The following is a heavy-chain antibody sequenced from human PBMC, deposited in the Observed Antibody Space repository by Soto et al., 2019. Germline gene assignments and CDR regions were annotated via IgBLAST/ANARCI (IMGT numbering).Heavy chain of an antibody. CDR3: ARIVISGYYYYMDV. CDR1: GGSISSGGYY. J-gene: IGHJ6*03. Sequence: SETLSLTCTVSGGSISSGGYYWSWIRQHPGKGLEWIGYIYYSGSTYYNPSLKSRVTISVDTSKNQFSLKLSSVTAADTAVYYCARIVISGYYYYMDVWGKGTTVTVSS. V-gene: IGHV4-31*03. CDR2: IYYSGST. D-gene: IGHD3-16*02.